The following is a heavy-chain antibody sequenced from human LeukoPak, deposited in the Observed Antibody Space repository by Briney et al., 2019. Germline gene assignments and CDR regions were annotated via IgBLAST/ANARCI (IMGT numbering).Heavy chain of an antibody. CDR3: ARDAYTSASDS. CDR2: LSPEGSDK. V-gene: IGHV3-7*01. D-gene: IGHD3-16*01. CDR1: GFSFRTYW. J-gene: IGHJ5*01. Sequence: GGSLRLSCAASGFSFRTYWMTWVRQAPGKGLEWVANLSPEGSDKFYVDSVKGRFTIFRDNAKSSVYLQMGSLRVEDTAVYYCARDAYTSASDSWGQGTLVSVSS.